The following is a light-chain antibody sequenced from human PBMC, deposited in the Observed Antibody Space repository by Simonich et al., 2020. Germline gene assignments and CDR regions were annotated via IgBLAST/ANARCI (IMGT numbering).Light chain of an antibody. CDR3: QQYNNWPWT. Sequence: EIVMTQSPATLSVSPGERATLSCRASQSVSSNLAWYQQKPGQAPRLFIYGASTRATGIPARFSGSGSGTEFTLTISSMQSEDFAFYYCQQYNNWPWTFGQGTKVEIK. J-gene: IGKJ1*01. V-gene: IGKV3-15*01. CDR2: GAS. CDR1: QSVSSN.